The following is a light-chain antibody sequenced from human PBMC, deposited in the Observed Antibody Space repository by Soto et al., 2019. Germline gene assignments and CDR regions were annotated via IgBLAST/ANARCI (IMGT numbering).Light chain of an antibody. CDR1: QGLLHSDGYNY. Sequence: DIVMTQSPLYLPVTPGEPASISCRSSQGLLHSDGYNYLDWYLQKPGQSPQLLIYLGSNRASGVPDRFSGSGSGTDFTLKISRVEAEDVGVYYCMQALQTPLFTFGPGTKVDLK. CDR3: MQALQTPLFT. CDR2: LGS. V-gene: IGKV2-28*01. J-gene: IGKJ3*01.